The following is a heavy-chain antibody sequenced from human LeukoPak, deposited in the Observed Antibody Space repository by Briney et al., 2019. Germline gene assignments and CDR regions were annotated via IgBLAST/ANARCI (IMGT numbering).Heavy chain of an antibody. J-gene: IGHJ5*02. CDR1: GGTFSSYA. CDR3: ARDCSGGSCYYPYYHWLDP. V-gene: IGHV1-69*04. D-gene: IGHD2-15*01. Sequence: ASVKVSCKASGGTFSSYAISWVRQAPGQGLEWMGRIIPILGIANYAQKFQGRVTITADKSTRTAYMELSSLRSEDTAVYYSARDCSGGSCYYPYYHWLDPWGQGTLVTVSS. CDR2: IIPILGIA.